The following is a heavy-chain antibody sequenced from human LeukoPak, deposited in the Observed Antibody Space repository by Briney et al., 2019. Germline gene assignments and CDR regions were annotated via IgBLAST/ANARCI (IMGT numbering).Heavy chain of an antibody. Sequence: ASVKVSCKASGGTFSSYAISWVRQAPGQGLEWMGGIIPIFGTANYAQKFQGRVTITADESTSTAYMELRSLRSDDTAVYYCARVEIAVAGDYWGQGTLVTVSS. J-gene: IGHJ4*02. V-gene: IGHV1-69*13. CDR1: GGTFSSYA. CDR3: ARVEIAVAGDY. D-gene: IGHD6-19*01. CDR2: IIPIFGTA.